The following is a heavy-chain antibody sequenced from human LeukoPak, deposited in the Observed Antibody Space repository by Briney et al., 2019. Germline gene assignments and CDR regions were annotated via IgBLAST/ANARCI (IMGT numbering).Heavy chain of an antibody. D-gene: IGHD3-10*01. CDR3: ARDYGSGSYFNY. Sequence: SVKVSCKASGGTFSSYTISWVRQAPGQGLEWMGRIIPILGIANYAQKFQGRVTITADKSTSTAYMELRSLRSEDTAVYYCARDYGSGSYFNYWGQGTLVTVSS. J-gene: IGHJ4*02. CDR2: IIPILGIA. V-gene: IGHV1-69*02. CDR1: GGTFSSYT.